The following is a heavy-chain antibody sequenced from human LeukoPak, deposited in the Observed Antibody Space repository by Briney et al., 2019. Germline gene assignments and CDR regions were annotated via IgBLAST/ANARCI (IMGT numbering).Heavy chain of an antibody. D-gene: IGHD5-18*01. CDR2: INHSGST. Sequence: SETLSLTCAVYGGSFSGNYWSWIRQPPGKGLERIGEINHSGSTNYNPSLKSRVTISVDTSKNQFTLKLSSVTAADTAVYYCARGRGYSYAIYYYGMDVWGQGTTVTVSS. V-gene: IGHV4-34*01. CDR1: GGSFSGNY. CDR3: ARGRGYSYAIYYYGMDV. J-gene: IGHJ6*02.